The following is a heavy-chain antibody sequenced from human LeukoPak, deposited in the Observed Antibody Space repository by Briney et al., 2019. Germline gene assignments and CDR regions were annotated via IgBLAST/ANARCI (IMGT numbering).Heavy chain of an antibody. J-gene: IGHJ6*02. CDR2: TYYKSKYYS. CDR3: ARGHRQVDRYYYHHYGMDV. D-gene: IGHD2-15*01. V-gene: IGHV6-1*01. CDR1: GDRFSSNSAG. Sequence: SQTLSLSCAISGDRFSSNSAGWNWIRQSPSRGLEWVARTYYKSKYYSDYGIGVKGRINIVPDATKNQFSLQLNSVIPDDTAVYFCARGHRQVDRYYYHHYGMDVWGQGTTVTVSS.